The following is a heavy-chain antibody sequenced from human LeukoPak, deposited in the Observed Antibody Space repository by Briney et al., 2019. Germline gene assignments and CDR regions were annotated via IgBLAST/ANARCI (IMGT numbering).Heavy chain of an antibody. Sequence: ASVKVSCKVSDCRFATYGISWVRQATGQGLEWMGWSNAYSGDTDYSQNFQGRVTMATDTSTATAYMDLRSLRPDDTAVYYCVFGECSSTSCYPRRDYWGQGTLVTVSS. V-gene: IGHV1-18*01. J-gene: IGHJ4*02. CDR3: VFGECSSTSCYPRRDY. CDR2: SNAYSGDT. CDR1: DCRFATYG. D-gene: IGHD2-2*01.